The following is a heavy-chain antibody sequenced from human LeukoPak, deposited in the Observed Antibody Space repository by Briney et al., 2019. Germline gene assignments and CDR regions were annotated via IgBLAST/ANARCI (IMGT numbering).Heavy chain of an antibody. J-gene: IGHJ5*02. Sequence: PGGSLTLSCAASGFTFSSYAMSWVRQAPGKGLEWVSAISGSGGSTYYADSVKGRFTISRDNSKNTLYLQMNSLRAEDTAVYYCAKYGGQAWYGRSNNWFDPWGQGTLVTVSS. D-gene: IGHD4-23*01. CDR2: ISGSGGST. CDR1: GFTFSSYA. CDR3: AKYGGQAWYGRSNNWFDP. V-gene: IGHV3-23*01.